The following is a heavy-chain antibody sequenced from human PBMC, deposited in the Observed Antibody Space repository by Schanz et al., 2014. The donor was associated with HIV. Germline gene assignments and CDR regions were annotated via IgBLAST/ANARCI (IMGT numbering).Heavy chain of an antibody. CDR1: GFIFSDHF. Sequence: EVQVVESGGGLVQPGGSLRLSCTTSGFIFSDHFMGWVRQAPGKGLVWVSRINSNEGTTDYADSVKGRFTISRDNAKNTLYLQMNSLRAEDTAVYYCARGFQGFDYWGQGTLVTVSS. V-gene: IGHV3-74*02. CDR3: ARGFQGFDY. J-gene: IGHJ4*02. D-gene: IGHD3-10*01. CDR2: INSNEGTT.